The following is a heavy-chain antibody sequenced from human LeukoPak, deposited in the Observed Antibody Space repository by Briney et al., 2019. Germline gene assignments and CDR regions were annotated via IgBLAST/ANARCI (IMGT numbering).Heavy chain of an antibody. Sequence: GGSLRLSYAASGFTFSSYAMSWVRQAPGKGLEWVSSIGGSDGKTYYTDSVKGRFTISRDNSKNTLYLQMNSLRAEDTAIYFCARDMSGSFPNWFDPWGQGTLVTVSS. D-gene: IGHD1-26*01. CDR3: ARDMSGSFPNWFDP. J-gene: IGHJ5*02. CDR2: IGGSDGKT. CDR1: GFTFSSYA. V-gene: IGHV3-23*01.